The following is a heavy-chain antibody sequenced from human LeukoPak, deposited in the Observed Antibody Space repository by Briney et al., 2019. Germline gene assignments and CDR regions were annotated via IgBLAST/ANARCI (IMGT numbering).Heavy chain of an antibody. Sequence: ETLSLTCAVYGGSFSGYYWSWIRQPPGKGLEWIGSIYYSGSTYYNPSLKSRVTISVDTSKNQFSLKLNSVTATDTAVYYCARHYGPWGQGTLVTVSS. CDR1: GGSFSGYY. J-gene: IGHJ4*02. D-gene: IGHD3-16*01. CDR2: IYYSGST. CDR3: ARHYGP. V-gene: IGHV4-34*01.